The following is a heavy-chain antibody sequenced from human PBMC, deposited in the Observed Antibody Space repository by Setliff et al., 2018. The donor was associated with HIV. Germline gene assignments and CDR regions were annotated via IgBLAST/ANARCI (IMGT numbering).Heavy chain of an antibody. D-gene: IGHD2-21*02. V-gene: IGHV4-31*03. CDR3: TRSLVVTAHLDY. J-gene: IGHJ4*02. CDR2: IHYSGNT. CDR1: GGSISSGGYY. Sequence: PSETLSLTCTVSGGSISSGGYYWSWIRHHPGKGLEWIGYIHYSGNTYYNPSLKSRLTISVDTSKNQFSLKLNSVAAADTAVYYCTRSLVVTAHLDYWGQGTLVTVSS.